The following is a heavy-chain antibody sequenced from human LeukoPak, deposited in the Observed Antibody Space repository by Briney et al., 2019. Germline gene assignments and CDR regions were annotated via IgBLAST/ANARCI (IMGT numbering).Heavy chain of an antibody. CDR3: ARSSYSSSSSV. CDR2: INSDGSEG. D-gene: IGHD6-6*01. CDR1: GFTFSGFW. Sequence: GGSLRLSCTVSGFTFSGFWMSWSRQAPGKGLEWVARINSDGSEGYYADVVKGRFTISRDNAKNSLYLQINSLRAEDTAVYYCARSSYSSSSSVWGQGTMVTVSS. J-gene: IGHJ3*01. V-gene: IGHV3-7*03.